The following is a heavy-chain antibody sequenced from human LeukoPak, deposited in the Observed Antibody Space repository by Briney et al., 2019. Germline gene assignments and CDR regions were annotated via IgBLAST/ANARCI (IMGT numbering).Heavy chain of an antibody. CDR3: ARLLGGTYYYFDF. J-gene: IGHJ4*02. CDR2: IYPGDSDT. D-gene: IGHD1-7*01. CDR1: GYSFTNYW. Sequence: GESLKISCKGSGYSFTNYWIAWVRQMPGKGLEWMGIIYPGDSDTKYSPSFQGQVTISADKFRTTAYLQWSGLGAADTAMYYCARLLGGTYYYFDFWGQGTLVTVSS. V-gene: IGHV5-51*01.